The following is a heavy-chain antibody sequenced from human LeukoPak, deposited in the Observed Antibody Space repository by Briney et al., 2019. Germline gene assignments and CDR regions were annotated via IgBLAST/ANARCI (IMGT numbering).Heavy chain of an antibody. CDR2: MSYDRSNI. D-gene: IGHD4-11*01. V-gene: IGHV3-30*18. CDR1: GFTFSCYG. Sequence: GGSLRLSCAASGFTFSCYGIHWLRKAPDKGQERGAVMSYDRSNIFWTDTTNDRFTISRYNSKNTLFLQLKSLNPEDTAVYYCAKDWGEATVTNWFDPWGQGTLVTVSS. J-gene: IGHJ5*02. CDR3: AKDWGEATVTNWFDP.